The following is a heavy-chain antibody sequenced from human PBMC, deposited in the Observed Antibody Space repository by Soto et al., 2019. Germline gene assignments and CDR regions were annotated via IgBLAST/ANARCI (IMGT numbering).Heavy chain of an antibody. CDR1: GGSISSYY. Sequence: QVQLQESGPGLVKPSETLSLTCTVSGGSISSYYWSWIRQPPGKGLEWIGYIYYSGRTNYNPSLKSRVTISVDTSKNQFSLNLSSVTAADTAVYYCARSGQQLVKGNFDYWGQGTLVTVSS. J-gene: IGHJ4*02. CDR3: ARSGQQLVKGNFDY. D-gene: IGHD6-13*01. V-gene: IGHV4-59*01. CDR2: IYYSGRT.